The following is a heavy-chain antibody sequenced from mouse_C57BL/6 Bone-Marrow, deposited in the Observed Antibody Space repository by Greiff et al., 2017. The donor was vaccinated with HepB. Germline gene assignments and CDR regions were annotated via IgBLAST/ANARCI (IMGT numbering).Heavy chain of an antibody. CDR1: GYTFTDYY. V-gene: IGHV1-26*01. CDR3: AREGNWDGY. D-gene: IGHD4-1*01. CDR2: INPNNGGT. J-gene: IGHJ2*01. Sequence: EVQLQQSGPELVKPGASVKISCKASGYTFTDYYMNWVKQSHGKSLEWIGDINPNNGGTSYNQKFKGKATLTVDKSSSTAYMELRSLTSEDSAVYYCAREGNWDGYWGQGTTLTVSS.